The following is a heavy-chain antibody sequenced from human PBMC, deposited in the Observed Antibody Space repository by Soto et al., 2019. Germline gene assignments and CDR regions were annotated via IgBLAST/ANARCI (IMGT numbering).Heavy chain of an antibody. Sequence: ASVKVSCKASGYTFTSYGISWVRQAPGQGLEWMGWISAYNGNTNYAQKLQGRVTMTTDTSTSTAYMELRSLRSDDTAVYYCASSDLDSSRPGLAYWGQGTLVTVSS. J-gene: IGHJ4*02. D-gene: IGHD6-13*01. CDR1: GYTFTSYG. CDR2: ISAYNGNT. V-gene: IGHV1-18*01. CDR3: ASSDLDSSRPGLAY.